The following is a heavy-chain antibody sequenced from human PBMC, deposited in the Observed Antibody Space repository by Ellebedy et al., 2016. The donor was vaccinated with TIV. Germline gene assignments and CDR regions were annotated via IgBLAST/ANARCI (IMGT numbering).Heavy chain of an antibody. J-gene: IGHJ4*02. CDR3: AKAGSGSYYGSFDY. D-gene: IGHD3-10*01. CDR2: ISRSGDNT. CDR1: GVTFSSYA. Sequence: GESLKISCAASGVTFSSYAMSWVRQAPGKGLEWVSTISRSGDNTYYADSVKGRFTISRDNSKNTLYLQMDSLRAEDTAVYYCAKAGSGSYYGSFDYWGQGTLVTVSS. V-gene: IGHV3-23*01.